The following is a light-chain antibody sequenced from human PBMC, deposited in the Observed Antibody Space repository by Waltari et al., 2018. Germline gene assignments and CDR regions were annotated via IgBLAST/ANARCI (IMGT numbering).Light chain of an antibody. Sequence: QSALTQPASVSGSPGQSITISCTGTSSDIGGYNYVSWYQHHPGKAPKVMIYDVIKRPSGVSNRFCGSKSGNTASLTISGLQADDEADYYCTSYESGGTWVFGGGTKVTV. CDR2: DVI. CDR3: TSYESGGTWV. CDR1: SSDIGGYNY. J-gene: IGLJ3*02. V-gene: IGLV2-14*03.